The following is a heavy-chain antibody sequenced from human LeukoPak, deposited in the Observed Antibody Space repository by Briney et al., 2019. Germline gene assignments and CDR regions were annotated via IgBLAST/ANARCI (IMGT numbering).Heavy chain of an antibody. CDR3: AGEETSDAFDI. V-gene: IGHV1-69*06. CDR1: GGTFSSYA. Sequence: SVKVSCKASGGTFSSYAISWVRQAPGQGLEWMGGIIPIFGTANYAQKFQGRVTITADKSTSTAYMELSSLRSEDTAVYYCAGEETSDAFDIWGQGTMVTVSS. CDR2: IIPIFGTA. D-gene: IGHD2-2*01. J-gene: IGHJ3*02.